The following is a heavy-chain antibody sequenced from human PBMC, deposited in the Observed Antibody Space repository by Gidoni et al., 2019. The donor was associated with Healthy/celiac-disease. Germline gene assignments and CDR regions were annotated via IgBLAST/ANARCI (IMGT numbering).Heavy chain of an antibody. CDR2: SSSGSSYI. V-gene: IGHV3-21*01. CDR3: ARGPYWFGELSSYYYYYGMDV. Sequence: EVQLVESGGGLVTPGGSLILSCAASGFTFCSYRTHWGRQAPGKGLEWVSSSSSGSSYIYYADSVKGRFTISRDNAKNSLYLQMNSLRAEDTAVYYCARGPYWFGELSSYYYYYGMDVWGQGTTVTVSS. D-gene: IGHD3-10*01. J-gene: IGHJ6*02. CDR1: GFTFCSYR.